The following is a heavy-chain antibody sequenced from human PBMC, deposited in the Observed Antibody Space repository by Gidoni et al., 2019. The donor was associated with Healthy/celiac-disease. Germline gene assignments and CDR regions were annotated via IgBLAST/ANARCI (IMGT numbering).Heavy chain of an antibody. V-gene: IGHV4-38-2*02. J-gene: IGHJ4*02. Sequence: QVQLQESGPGLVKPSETLSLTCTFSGYSISSGYYWGWIRQPPGKGLEWIGSIYHSGSTYYNPSIKSRVTISVDTSKNQCSLKLSSVTAADTAVYYCARDGYDILTGMWDYWGQGTLVTVSS. CDR3: ARDGYDILTGMWDY. CDR1: GYSISSGYY. D-gene: IGHD3-9*01. CDR2: IYHSGST.